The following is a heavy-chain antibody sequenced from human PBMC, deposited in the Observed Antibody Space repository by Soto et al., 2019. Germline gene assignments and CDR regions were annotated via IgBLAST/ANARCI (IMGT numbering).Heavy chain of an antibody. CDR1: GGSISSSSYY. CDR2: IYHSGST. Sequence: SETLSLTCTVSGGSISSSSYYWGWIRQPPGKGLEWIGYIYHSGSTYYNPSLKSRVTISVDRSKNQFSLKLSSVTAADTAVYYCARGSLGYCISTSCYGPIDYWGQGTLVTVSS. CDR3: ARGSLGYCISTSCYGPIDY. J-gene: IGHJ4*02. D-gene: IGHD2-2*01. V-gene: IGHV4-30-2*01.